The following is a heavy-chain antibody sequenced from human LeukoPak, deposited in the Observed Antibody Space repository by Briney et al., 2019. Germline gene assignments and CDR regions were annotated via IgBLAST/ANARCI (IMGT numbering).Heavy chain of an antibody. J-gene: IGHJ4*02. D-gene: IGHD3-22*01. Sequence: PSETLSLTCTVSGGSISSYYWSWIRQPPGRGLEWVATIRQDGSQKYYVDSVKGRFTISRDNAKNSLYLQMNSLRAEDTAVYYCAKADTPPYYYDSSGYYFDYWGQGTLVTVSS. CDR1: GGSISSYY. CDR3: AKADTPPYYYDSSGYYFDY. CDR2: IRQDGSQK. V-gene: IGHV3-7*03.